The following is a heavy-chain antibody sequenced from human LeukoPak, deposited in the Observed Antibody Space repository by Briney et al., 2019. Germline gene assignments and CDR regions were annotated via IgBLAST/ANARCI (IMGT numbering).Heavy chain of an antibody. CDR2: ISSSSSYI. Sequence: LSLTCAVYGGSFSGYYWSWVRQAPGKGLEWVSSISSSSSYIHYADSVKGRFTISRDNAKNSLYLQMNSLRAEDTAVYYCAELGITMIGGVWGKGTTVTISS. V-gene: IGHV3-11*06. J-gene: IGHJ6*04. D-gene: IGHD3-10*02. CDR1: GGSFSGYY. CDR3: AELGITMIGGV.